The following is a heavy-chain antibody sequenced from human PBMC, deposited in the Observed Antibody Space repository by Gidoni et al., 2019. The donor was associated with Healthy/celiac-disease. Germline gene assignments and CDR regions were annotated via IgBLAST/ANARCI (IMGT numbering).Heavy chain of an antibody. D-gene: IGHD2-2*01. CDR3: ARHWLSSYYYFDY. V-gene: IGHV4-39*01. CDR1: GGSISSSSYY. J-gene: IGHJ4*02. CDR2: IYYSGST. Sequence: QLQLQESGPGLVKPSETLSLTCTVSGGSISSSSYYWGWIRQPPGKGLEWIGSIYYSGSTYYNPSLKSRVTISVDTSKNQFSLKLSSVTAADTAVYYCARHWLSSYYYFDYWGQGTLVTVSS.